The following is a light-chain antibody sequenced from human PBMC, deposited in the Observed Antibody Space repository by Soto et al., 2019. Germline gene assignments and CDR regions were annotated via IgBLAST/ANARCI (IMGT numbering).Light chain of an antibody. CDR3: SSCTNRNTLV. CDR1: SDVGGYNY. J-gene: IGLJ1*01. Sequence: QAVLTQPASVSGSPGQSITISCTGSDVGGYNYVSWYQQHPGKAPKLMIYDVSNRPSGVSNRFSGSKSGNTASLTISGLQVEEGAGYYCSSCTNRNTLVFGTGTEVTVL. V-gene: IGLV2-14*01. CDR2: DVS.